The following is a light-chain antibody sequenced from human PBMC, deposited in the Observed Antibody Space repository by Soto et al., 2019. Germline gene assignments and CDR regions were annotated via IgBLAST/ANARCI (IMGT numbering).Light chain of an antibody. J-gene: IGLJ1*01. Sequence: QSALTQPTSVSGSPGQSITISCTGNHNDIGTYDYVSWYQQHPGRAPRLLIYGVTTRPSGISDRFSASKSGLTASLTISGLQPEDEADYYCSSFTSSRIYVFGPGTKLTVL. V-gene: IGLV2-14*03. CDR3: SSFTSSRIYV. CDR1: HNDIGTYDY. CDR2: GVT.